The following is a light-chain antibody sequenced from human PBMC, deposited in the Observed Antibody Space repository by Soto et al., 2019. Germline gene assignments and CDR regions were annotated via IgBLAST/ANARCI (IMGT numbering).Light chain of an antibody. J-gene: IGKJ1*01. Sequence: TQSPATLSLSPGDSATLSCRASQSVTSSYVAWYQQKPCQAPRLLIYVASCRATGIQDRFSGSGSGTEFTLTIRRQEPEDFAVYYCQQYGASWTFGQGTKV. CDR2: VAS. V-gene: IGKV3-20*01. CDR3: QQYGASWT. CDR1: QSVTSSY.